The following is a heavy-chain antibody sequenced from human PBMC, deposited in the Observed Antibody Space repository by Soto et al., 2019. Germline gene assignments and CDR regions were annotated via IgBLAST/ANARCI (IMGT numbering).Heavy chain of an antibody. Sequence: EVQLVESGGGLVQPGESLRLSCAASGFTFSYYWMHWVRQAPGKGLVWVSRIHSDGSSTTYADSVKGRFSISRDNARNTVYLQMNSLRAEDTAVYYCARGDPGAFDLWGQGTVLTVSS. D-gene: IGHD7-27*01. J-gene: IGHJ3*01. CDR1: GFTFSYYW. CDR3: ARGDPGAFDL. V-gene: IGHV3-74*01. CDR2: IHSDGSST.